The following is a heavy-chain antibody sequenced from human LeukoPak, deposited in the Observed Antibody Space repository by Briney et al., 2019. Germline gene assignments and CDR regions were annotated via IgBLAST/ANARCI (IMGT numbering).Heavy chain of an antibody. D-gene: IGHD2-15*01. CDR2: ISDDGNNK. Sequence: GRSLRLSCAASGFAFSTYGMHWVRQAPGKGLEWVAVISDDGNNKYYVDSVKGRFTISRDNPQNTLYLQMDSLRAEDTAVYYCVGGWRVCGGGRCYPPDYGPQETLPPVPP. J-gene: IGHJ4*02. CDR3: VGGWRVCGGGRCYPPDY. V-gene: IGHV3-30*03. CDR1: GFAFSTYG.